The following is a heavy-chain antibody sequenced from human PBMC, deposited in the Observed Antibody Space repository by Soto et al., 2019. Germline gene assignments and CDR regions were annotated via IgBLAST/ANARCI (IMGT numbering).Heavy chain of an antibody. CDR1: GFTFSSYS. V-gene: IGHV3-48*02. D-gene: IGHD2-15*01. Sequence: PGGSLRLSCAASGFTFSSYSINWVRQAPGKGLEWVSYISSSSSTICYADSVKGRFTISRDNAKNSLYLQMNSLRDEDTAVYYCASSPRGGNDYWGQGTLVTVSS. J-gene: IGHJ4*02. CDR2: ISSSSSTI. CDR3: ASSPRGGNDY.